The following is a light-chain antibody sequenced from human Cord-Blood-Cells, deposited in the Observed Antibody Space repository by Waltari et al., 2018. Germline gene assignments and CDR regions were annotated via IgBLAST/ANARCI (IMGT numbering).Light chain of an antibody. J-gene: IGLJ2*01. CDR2: EGS. CDR1: SSDVGSSNL. V-gene: IGLV2-23*03. Sequence: QPALTQPASVSGSPGQSITISCTGTSSDVGSSNLVSWYQQHPGQAPKLMIYEGSKRPSGVSNRFSGSKSGNTASMTISGLQAEDEADYYCCSYAGSSTFEVFGGGTKLTVL. CDR3: CSYAGSSTFEV.